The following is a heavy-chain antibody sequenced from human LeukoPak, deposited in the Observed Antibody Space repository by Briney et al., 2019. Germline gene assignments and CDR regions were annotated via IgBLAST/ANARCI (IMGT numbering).Heavy chain of an antibody. D-gene: IGHD7-27*01. CDR3: AKGPPTGDRALDY. V-gene: IGHV3-20*04. CDR2: INWNGGST. CDR1: GFTFDDYG. Sequence: GGSLRLSCAASGFTFDDYGMSWVRQAPGKGLEWVSGINWNGGSTGYADSVKGRFTISRDNSKNTLYLQMNSLRAEDTAVYYCAKGPPTGDRALDYWGQGTLVTVSS. J-gene: IGHJ4*02.